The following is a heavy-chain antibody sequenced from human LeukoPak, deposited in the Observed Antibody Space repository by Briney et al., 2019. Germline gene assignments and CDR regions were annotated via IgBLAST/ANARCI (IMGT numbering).Heavy chain of an antibody. CDR2: IIPIFGTA. CDR3: ARSTQGIFGVVLPTPYYYYMDV. V-gene: IGHV1-69*05. CDR1: GGTFSSYA. J-gene: IGHJ6*03. Sequence: SVKVSCKASGGTFSSYAISWVRQAPGQGLEWMGGIIPIFGTANYAQKFQGRVTITTDESTSTAYMELSSLRSEDTAVYYCARSTQGIFGVVLPTPYYYYMDVWGKGTTVTVSS. D-gene: IGHD3-3*01.